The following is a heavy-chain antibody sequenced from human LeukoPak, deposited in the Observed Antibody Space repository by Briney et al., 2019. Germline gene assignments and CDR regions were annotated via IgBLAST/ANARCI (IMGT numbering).Heavy chain of an antibody. CDR3: ARGRITATLHFDY. Sequence: GASVKVSCKASGYTFTAYYIHWVRQAPGQGLEWMGWINPNSDDTHYAQKFQGRVTMTRDTSISTAYMDLSRLRSDDTAVYYCARGRITATLHFDYWGQGAPVTVSS. J-gene: IGHJ4*02. V-gene: IGHV1-2*02. CDR1: GYTFTAYY. D-gene: IGHD1-7*01. CDR2: INPNSDDT.